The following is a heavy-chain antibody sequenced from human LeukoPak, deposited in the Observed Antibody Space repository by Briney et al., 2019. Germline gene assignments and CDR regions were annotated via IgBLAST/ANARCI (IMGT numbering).Heavy chain of an antibody. V-gene: IGHV3-74*01. CDR3: ARDWRDLRGYYMDV. D-gene: IGHD3-10*01. CDR2: INSDGSDT. Sequence: PGGSLTLSCAASGFTFSRYWMHWVRQAPGKGPVWVSRINSDGSDTSYADSVKGRFTISRDNAKNSLYLQMNSLRAEDTAMYYCARDWRDLRGYYMDVWGKGTTVTVSS. CDR1: GFTFSRYW. J-gene: IGHJ6*03.